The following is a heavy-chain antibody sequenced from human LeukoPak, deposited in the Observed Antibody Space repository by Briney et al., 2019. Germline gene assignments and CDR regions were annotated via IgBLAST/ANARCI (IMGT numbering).Heavy chain of an antibody. D-gene: IGHD3-22*01. J-gene: IGHJ4*02. V-gene: IGHV3-23*01. CDR1: GFTFSSYA. CDR2: ISGSGGST. CDR3: AREGYFDSSGPSG. Sequence: PGGSLRLSCAASGFTFSSYAMSWVRLAPGKGLEWVSAISGSGGSTYYADSVKGRFTISRDNSKNTLYLQMNSLRAEDTAVYYCAREGYFDSSGPSGWGQGTLVTVSS.